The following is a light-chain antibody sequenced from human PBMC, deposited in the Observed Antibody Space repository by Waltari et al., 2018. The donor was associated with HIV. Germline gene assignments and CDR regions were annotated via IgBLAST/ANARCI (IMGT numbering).Light chain of an antibody. J-gene: IGLJ1*01. V-gene: IGLV2-8*01. CDR1: SSDVGGYNY. CDR2: EVS. CDR3: ASYAGSTNV. Sequence: QSALTQPPSASGSPGQSVTISCTGTSSDVGGYNYVSWYQLHPGKAPKLMIYEVSKRPSGVHDRFSGSKSGNTASLTVSGLQSEDEADYFCASYAGSTNVFGTGTKVTVL.